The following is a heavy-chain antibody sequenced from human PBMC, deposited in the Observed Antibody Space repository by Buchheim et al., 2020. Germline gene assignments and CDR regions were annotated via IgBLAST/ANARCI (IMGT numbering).Heavy chain of an antibody. CDR2: ISHDGKVI. Sequence: QVHLVESGGGEVQPGGSLRLSCGASGFTFNIHAMHWVRQAPGKGLEWMTSISHDGKVIFYTDSVRGRFTISRDNSKNMLYLHMNGLRPDDTAVYYCARDRAAAGQSGLDYWGQGTL. D-gene: IGHD6-13*01. CDR3: ARDRAAAGQSGLDY. V-gene: IGHV3-30*04. CDR1: GFTFNIHA. J-gene: IGHJ4*02.